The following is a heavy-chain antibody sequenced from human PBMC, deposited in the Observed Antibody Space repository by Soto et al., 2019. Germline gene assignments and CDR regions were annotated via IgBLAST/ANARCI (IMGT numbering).Heavy chain of an antibody. CDR1: GFTFDDYG. V-gene: IGHV3-20*04. CDR2: INWNGGST. D-gene: IGHD6-13*01. CDR3: AKDPGYSSSWYYFDY. J-gene: IGHJ4*02. Sequence: GGSLRLSCAASGFTFDDYGMSWVRQAPGKGLEWVSGINWNGGSTGYADSVKGRFTISRDNSKNTLYLQMNSLRAEDTAVYYCAKDPGYSSSWYYFDYWGQGTLVTVSS.